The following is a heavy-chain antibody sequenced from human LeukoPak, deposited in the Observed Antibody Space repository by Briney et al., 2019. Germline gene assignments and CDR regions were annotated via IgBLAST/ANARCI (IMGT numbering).Heavy chain of an antibody. Sequence: PSQTLSLTCTVSGGSISSGSYFWSWIRQPAGKGLEWIGRIYTSGSTNYNPSLKSRVTIPVDTSKNQFSLKLSSVTAADTAVYYCASDRIEVDAFDIWGQGTMVTVSS. CDR2: IYTSGST. CDR1: GGSISSGSYF. V-gene: IGHV4-61*02. D-gene: IGHD2-15*01. J-gene: IGHJ3*02. CDR3: ASDRIEVDAFDI.